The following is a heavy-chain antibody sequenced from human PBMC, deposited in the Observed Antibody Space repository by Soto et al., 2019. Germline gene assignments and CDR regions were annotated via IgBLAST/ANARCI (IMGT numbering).Heavy chain of an antibody. CDR2: IIPIFETA. J-gene: IGHJ6*02. Sequence: GASVKVSCKTSGGTFSSFAISWVRQAPGQGLEWMGGIIPIFETANYAQKFQGRFTITADEITGTAYMELRSLRSEDTGVYYCARDLEVVVLGVDPYYYSGMDVWGQGTTVTVSS. CDR1: GGTFSSFA. V-gene: IGHV1-69*13. CDR3: ARDLEVVVLGVDPYYYSGMDV. D-gene: IGHD2-15*01.